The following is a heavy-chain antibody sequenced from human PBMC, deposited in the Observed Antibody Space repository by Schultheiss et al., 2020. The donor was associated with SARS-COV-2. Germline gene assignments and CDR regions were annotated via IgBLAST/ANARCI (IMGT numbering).Heavy chain of an antibody. CDR2: IKTSSSAI. CDR3: VRDPPSVAVAGFSMDV. D-gene: IGHD6-13*01. Sequence: GGSLRLSCAASGFTFSSYAMSWVRQAPGEGLEWVAHIKTSSSAIYYADSVRGRFTVSRDDARNSLYLQMNSLRNEDTAVYYCVRDPPSVAVAGFSMDVWGQGTTVTVSS. V-gene: IGHV3-48*02. CDR1: GFTFSSYA. J-gene: IGHJ6*02.